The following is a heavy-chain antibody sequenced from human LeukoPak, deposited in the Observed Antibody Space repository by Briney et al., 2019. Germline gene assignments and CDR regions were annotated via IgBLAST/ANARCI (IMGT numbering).Heavy chain of an antibody. D-gene: IGHD5-18*01. Sequence: SETLSLTCFVSGGSISSYYWSWIRQPAGKGLEWIGRIYTSGSTNYNPSLKSRVTMSLDTSKNQFSLKLSSVTAADTAVYYCARDSRGYSYGYEADYFDYWGQGTLVTVSS. J-gene: IGHJ4*02. V-gene: IGHV4-4*07. CDR2: IYTSGST. CDR1: GGSISSYY. CDR3: ARDSRGYSYGYEADYFDY.